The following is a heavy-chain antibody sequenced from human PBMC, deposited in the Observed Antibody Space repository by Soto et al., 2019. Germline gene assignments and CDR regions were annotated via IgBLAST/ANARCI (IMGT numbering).Heavy chain of an antibody. V-gene: IGHV3-7*01. CDR3: AIAYS. CDR1: GFTFSSYW. CDR2: IKQDGSER. J-gene: IGHJ5*02. Sequence: GGSLRLSCVGSGFTFSSYWMSWVRQAPGKGLEWVAKIKQDGSERYYVDSVKGRFTISRDNTKKSLYLQMNSLRAEDTAVYYCAIAYSWGQGTLVTVSS. D-gene: IGHD2-21*01.